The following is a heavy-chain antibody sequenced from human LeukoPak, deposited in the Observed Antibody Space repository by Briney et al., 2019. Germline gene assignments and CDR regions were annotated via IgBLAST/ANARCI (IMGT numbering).Heavy chain of an antibody. Sequence: GGSLRLSCAASGFTFSRHWKGWVRQAPGKGLERVANIKQDASQYYVDSVRGRFIISRDNAKNSLSLQMNSLRLEDTAVYYCARGPDFGDRLDYFDYWGQGTLVTVSS. J-gene: IGHJ4*02. CDR1: GFTFSRHW. CDR2: IKQDASQ. V-gene: IGHV3-7*01. D-gene: IGHD4-17*01. CDR3: ARGPDFGDRLDYFDY.